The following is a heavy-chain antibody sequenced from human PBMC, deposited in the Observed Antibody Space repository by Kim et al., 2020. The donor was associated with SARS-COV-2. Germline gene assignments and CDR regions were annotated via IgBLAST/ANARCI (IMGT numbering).Heavy chain of an antibody. D-gene: IGHD4-17*01. CDR3: ARDNPYGDYSPEDQNWFDP. Sequence: GGSLRLSCAASGFTFSSYSMNWVRQAPGKGLEWVSSISSSSSYIYYADSVKGRFTISRDNAKNSLYLQMNSLRAEDTAVYYCARDNPYGDYSPEDQNWFDPWGQGTLVTVSS. V-gene: IGHV3-21*01. J-gene: IGHJ5*02. CDR1: GFTFSSYS. CDR2: ISSSSSYI.